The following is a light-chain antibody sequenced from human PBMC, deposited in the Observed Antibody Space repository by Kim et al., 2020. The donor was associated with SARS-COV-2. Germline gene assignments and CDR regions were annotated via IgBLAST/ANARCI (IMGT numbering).Light chain of an antibody. Sequence: DIVMTQSPDSLAVSLGERATINCKSSQSVFYSSNNKNYLAWYQQKPEQPPKLLIYWASTRESGVPDRFSGSGSGTDFTLTISSLQAEDVAVYYGQQYYSSPGFTFGPGTKVDIK. CDR3: QQYYSSPGFT. J-gene: IGKJ3*01. CDR2: WAS. V-gene: IGKV4-1*01. CDR1: QSVFYSSNNKNY.